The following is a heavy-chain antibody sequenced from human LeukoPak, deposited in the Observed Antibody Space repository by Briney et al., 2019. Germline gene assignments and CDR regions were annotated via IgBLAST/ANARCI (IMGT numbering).Heavy chain of an antibody. CDR1: GGSFSGYY. J-gene: IGHJ5*02. D-gene: IGHD5-18*01. Sequence: SETLSLTCAVYGGSFSGYYWSWIRQPQGKGLEWIGEINHNGSTNYNPSLKSRVTISVDTSKNQFSLKLSSVTAADTAVYYCARGKGYSYGYFWFDPWGQGTLVTVSS. CDR3: ARGKGYSYGYFWFDP. V-gene: IGHV4-34*01. CDR2: INHNGST.